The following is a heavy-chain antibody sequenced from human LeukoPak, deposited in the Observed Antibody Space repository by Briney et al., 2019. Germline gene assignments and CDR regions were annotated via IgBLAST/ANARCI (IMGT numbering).Heavy chain of an antibody. CDR2: INPNSGGT. V-gene: IGHV1-2*02. CDR3: ARDSRPIFEWQQLGGDY. D-gene: IGHD6-13*01. Sequence: ASVKVSCKASGYTFTGYYMHWVRQAPGQGLEWMGWINPNSGGTNYAQKFQGRVTMTRDTSISTAHTELSRLRSDDTAVYYCARDSRPIFEWQQLGGDYWGQGTLVTVSS. J-gene: IGHJ4*02. CDR1: GYTFTGYY.